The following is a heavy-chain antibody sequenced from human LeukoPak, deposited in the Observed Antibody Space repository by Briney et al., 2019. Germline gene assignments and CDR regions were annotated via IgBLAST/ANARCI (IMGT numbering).Heavy chain of an antibody. J-gene: IGHJ3*01. CDR3: SKDPNGDYVGAFDA. D-gene: IGHD4-17*01. Sequence: GGSLRLSCAASGFTFSTYAVTWVRPTAGKGLEWNSSITGSGTGTQYADSVKGRFTISRDNSKNTVYLQMNSLRAEDTALYYCSKDPNGDYVGAFDAWGQGTMVTVSS. CDR1: GFTFSTYA. V-gene: IGHV3-23*01. CDR2: ITGSGTGT.